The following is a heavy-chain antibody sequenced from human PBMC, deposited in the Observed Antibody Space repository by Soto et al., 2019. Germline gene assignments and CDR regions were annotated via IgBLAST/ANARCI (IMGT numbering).Heavy chain of an antibody. CDR3: ARERRGGYWFDP. J-gene: IGHJ5*02. CDR1: GGSISSGDYY. V-gene: IGHV4-30-4*01. Sequence: QVQLQESGPGLVKPSQTLSLTCTVSGGSISSGDYYWSWIRQPPGKGLEWIGYIYYSGITYYNPYLKSRVTISVDTSKNQFSLKLSSVTAADTAVYYCARERRGGYWFDPWGQGTLVTVSS. CDR2: IYYSGIT.